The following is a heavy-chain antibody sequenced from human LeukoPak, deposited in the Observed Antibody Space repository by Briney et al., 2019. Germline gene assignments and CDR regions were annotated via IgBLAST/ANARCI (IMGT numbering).Heavy chain of an antibody. J-gene: IGHJ4*02. CDR2: IYYSGST. CDR1: GGSISSYY. V-gene: IGHV4-59*01. CDR3: ARVGRRDGYNLGY. Sequence: SETLSLTCTVSGGSISSYYWSWIRQPPGKGLEWIGYIYYSGSTNYNPSLKSRVTISVDTSKNQFSLKLSSVTAADTAVYYCARVGRRDGYNLGYWGQGTLVTVSS. D-gene: IGHD5-24*01.